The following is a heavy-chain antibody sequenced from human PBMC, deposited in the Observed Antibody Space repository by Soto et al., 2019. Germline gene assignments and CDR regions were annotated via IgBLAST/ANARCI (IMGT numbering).Heavy chain of an antibody. J-gene: IGHJ6*02. CDR2: LYNTGST. V-gene: IGHV4-59*01. CDR1: GASISRYY. D-gene: IGHD2-21*02. Sequence: QVRLQESGPGLVKPSETLSLTCTVSGASISRYYWSWIRQSPGKGLEWLGYLYNTGSTIYNPSHNMRFTISVVTSKNQFSLKMNSVTAADTAVYYCARYLWAYCGVDCSPLDVWGQGTTVTVSS. CDR3: ARYLWAYCGVDCSPLDV.